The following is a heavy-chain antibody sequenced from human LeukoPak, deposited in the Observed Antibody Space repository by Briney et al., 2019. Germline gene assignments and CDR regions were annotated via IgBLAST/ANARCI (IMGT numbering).Heavy chain of an antibody. D-gene: IGHD3-22*01. CDR3: ARHAPTYDSSGYYPHPFDY. V-gene: IGHV5-51*01. CDR1: GYSFTSYW. Sequence: GESLKISCKGSGYSFTSYWIGWVRQMPGKGLEWMGIIYPGDSDTRYSPSFQGQVTISADKSISTAYLQWSSLKASDTAMYYCARHAPTYDSSGYYPHPFDYWGQGTLVTVSS. CDR2: IYPGDSDT. J-gene: IGHJ4*02.